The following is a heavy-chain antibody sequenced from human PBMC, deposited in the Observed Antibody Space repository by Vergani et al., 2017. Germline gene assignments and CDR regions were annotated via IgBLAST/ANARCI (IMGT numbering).Heavy chain of an antibody. Sequence: QVQLVESGGGVVQPGRSLRLSCAASGFTFSSYGMHWVRQAPGKGLEWVAVISYDGSNKYYADSVKGRFTISRDNSKNTLYLQMNSLRAEDTAVYYCAKTLVDTAPDYYYCYRDVWGK. D-gene: IGHD5-18*01. CDR1: GFTFSSYG. J-gene: IGHJ6*03. V-gene: IGHV3-30*18. CDR3: AKTLVDTAPDYYYCYRDV. CDR2: ISYDGSNK.